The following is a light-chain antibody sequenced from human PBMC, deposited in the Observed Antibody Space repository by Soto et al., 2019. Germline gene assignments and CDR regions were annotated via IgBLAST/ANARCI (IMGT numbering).Light chain of an antibody. J-gene: IGKJ1*01. V-gene: IGKV1-9*01. CDR1: QDISIH. Sequence: DIQLTQSPFFLSASVGDTVTITCRASQDISIHLAWYQQKVGKAPRLLIYAASTLQSGAPARFSGSGSGTEFTLTVTNLQPEDFATYYCQQLNSFPRAFGQGTKVAVK. CDR3: QQLNSFPRA. CDR2: AAS.